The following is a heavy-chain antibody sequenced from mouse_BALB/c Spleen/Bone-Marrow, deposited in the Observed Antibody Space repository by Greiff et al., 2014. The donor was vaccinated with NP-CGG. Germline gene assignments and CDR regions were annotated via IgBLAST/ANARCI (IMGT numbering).Heavy chain of an antibody. CDR3: ARGTTVVSYYAMDY. D-gene: IGHD1-1*01. CDR1: GFNIKDTY. J-gene: IGHJ4*01. CDR2: IDPANGYT. Sequence: EVKVVESGAELMKPGASVKLSCTASGFNIKDTYMHWVKQRPEQGLEWIGRIDPANGYTKFDPKFQGKATITADTSSNTAYLQLSSLTSEDTVVYYCARGTTVVSYYAMDYWGQGTSVTVSS. V-gene: IGHV14-3*02.